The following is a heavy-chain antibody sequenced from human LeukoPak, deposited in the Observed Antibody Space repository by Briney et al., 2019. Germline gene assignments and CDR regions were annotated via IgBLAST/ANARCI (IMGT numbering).Heavy chain of an antibody. CDR3: ARGPYDFWSGYYGFRNYYYFDY. CDR1: GGSISSYY. J-gene: IGHJ4*02. CDR2: IYTSGST. V-gene: IGHV4-4*07. D-gene: IGHD3-3*01. Sequence: PSETLSLTCTVSGGSISSYYWSWIRQPAGKGLEWIGRIYTSGSTNYNPSLKSRVTMSVDTSKNQFSLKLSSVTAADTAVYYCARGPYDFWSGYYGFRNYYYFDYWGQGTLVTVSS.